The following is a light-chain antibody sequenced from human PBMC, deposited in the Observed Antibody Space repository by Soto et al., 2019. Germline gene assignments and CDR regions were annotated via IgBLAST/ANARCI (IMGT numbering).Light chain of an antibody. Sequence: QSVLTQPPSVSAAPGQKVTISCSGSSSNIGNNYVSWYQQLPGTAPKLLIYDNNKRPSGIPDRFTGSKSGTSGTLDITGLQTGDEADYYCATWDGSLPAEGFGGGTQLTV. CDR1: SSNIGNNY. CDR2: DNN. V-gene: IGLV1-51*01. J-gene: IGLJ7*01. CDR3: ATWDGSLPAEG.